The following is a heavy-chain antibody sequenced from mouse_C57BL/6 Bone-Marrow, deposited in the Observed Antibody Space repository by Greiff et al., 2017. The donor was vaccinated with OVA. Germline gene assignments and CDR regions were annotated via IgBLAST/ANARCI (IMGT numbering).Heavy chain of an antibody. CDR1: GFSLTSYG. Sequence: VMLVESGPGLVQPSQSLSITCTVSGFSLTSYGVHWVRQSPGKGLEWLGVIWSGGSTDYNAAFISRLSISKDNSKSQVFFKMNSLQADDTAIYYCARRGDYDYLMDYWGQGTSVTVSS. J-gene: IGHJ4*01. D-gene: IGHD2-4*01. CDR2: IWSGGST. V-gene: IGHV2-2*01. CDR3: ARRGDYDYLMDY.